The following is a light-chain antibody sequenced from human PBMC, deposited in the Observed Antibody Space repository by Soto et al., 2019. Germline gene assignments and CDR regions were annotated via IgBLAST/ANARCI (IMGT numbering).Light chain of an antibody. V-gene: IGKV3-11*01. J-gene: IGKJ5*01. CDR1: QNVANY. CDR2: DAS. CDR3: QQRSNWPSIT. Sequence: EIVLTQSPATLSLSPGERATLSFMASQNVANYLDWYQQKPGQAPRLLIYDASNRASGVPTRFSGSGSGTDFTLTISSLEPEDFAVYYCQQRSNWPSITFGQGTRLEIK.